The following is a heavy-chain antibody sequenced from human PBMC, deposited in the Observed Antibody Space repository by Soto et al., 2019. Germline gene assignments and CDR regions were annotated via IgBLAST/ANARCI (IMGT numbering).Heavy chain of an antibody. J-gene: IGHJ4*02. D-gene: IGHD5-18*01. CDR1: GGSISSGGYS. CDR3: ARGTIQLWLQY. Sequence: QLQLQESGSGLVKPSQTLSITCAVSGGSISSGGYSWSWIRQPPGKGLEWIGYIYHSGSTYYNPSLKSRVTISVDRAKTQFSLKLSSVTAADTAVYYCARGTIQLWLQYWGQGTLVTVSS. V-gene: IGHV4-30-2*01. CDR2: IYHSGST.